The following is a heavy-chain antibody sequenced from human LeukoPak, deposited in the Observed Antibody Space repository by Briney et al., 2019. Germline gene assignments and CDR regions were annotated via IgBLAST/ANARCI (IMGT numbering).Heavy chain of an antibody. CDR3: ARDSPDYGGKGFDY. D-gene: IGHD4-23*01. CDR2: IRYDGSNK. CDR1: GFTFSNYG. J-gene: IGHJ4*02. Sequence: GGSLRLSCAASGFTFSNYGMHWVRQAPGKGLEWVAIIRYDGSNKYYADSVKGRFTISRDNSKNTLYLQMNSLRAEDTAIYYCARDSPDYGGKGFDYWGQGTLVTVSS. V-gene: IGHV3-30*02.